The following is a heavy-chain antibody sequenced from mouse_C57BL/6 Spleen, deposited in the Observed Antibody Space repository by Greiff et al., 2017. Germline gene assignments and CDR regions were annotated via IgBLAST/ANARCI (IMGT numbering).Heavy chain of an antibody. Sequence: VQLQQSGPVLVKPGASVKMSCKASGYTFTDYYMNWVKQSHGKSLEWIGVINPYNGGTSYNQKFKGKATLTVDKSSSTAYMELNILTSEDSAVYYCARKGDYAPFAYWGQGTLVTVSS. V-gene: IGHV1-19*01. CDR1: GYTFTDYY. CDR3: ARKGDYAPFAY. CDR2: INPYNGGT. J-gene: IGHJ3*01. D-gene: IGHD2-4*01.